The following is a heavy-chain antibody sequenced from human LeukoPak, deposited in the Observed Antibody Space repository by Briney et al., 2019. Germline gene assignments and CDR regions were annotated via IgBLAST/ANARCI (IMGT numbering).Heavy chain of an antibody. CDR2: ISDRGGST. J-gene: IGHJ3*02. D-gene: IGHD3-10*01. Sequence: PGDSLRLSCAASRFTFSSYAMSWVRQAPGKGLEWVSVISDRGGSTYYADSVKGRFTLSRDNSKKTLYLQMNSLRAEDTAVYYCAKIRGVRYEAFDMGGEGTMVTVSS. CDR1: RFTFSSYA. V-gene: IGHV3-23*01. CDR3: AKIRGVRYEAFDM.